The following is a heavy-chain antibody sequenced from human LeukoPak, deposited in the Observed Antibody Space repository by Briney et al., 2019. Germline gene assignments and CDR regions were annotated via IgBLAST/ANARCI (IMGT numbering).Heavy chain of an antibody. CDR2: IRYDGSNK. V-gene: IGHV3-30*02. Sequence: GGSLRLSCAASGFTFSSYGMHWVRQAPGKGLEWVAFIRYDGSNKYYADSVKGRFTISRDNSKNTLYLQMNSLRAEDTAVYYCAKPTVTKDYYYMDVWGKGTTVTVSS. CDR1: GFTFSSYG. D-gene: IGHD4-11*01. CDR3: AKPTVTKDYYYMDV. J-gene: IGHJ6*03.